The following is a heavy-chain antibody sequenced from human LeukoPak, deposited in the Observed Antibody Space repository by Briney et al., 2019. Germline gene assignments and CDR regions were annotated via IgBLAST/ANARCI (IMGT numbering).Heavy chain of an antibody. V-gene: IGHV1-18*01. J-gene: IGHJ4*02. CDR2: ISAYNGNT. Sequence: ASVKVSCKASGYTFSSYGISWVRQAPGQGLEWLGYISAYNGNTNYAQKVQGRITMTTDKSTSTAYMELSSLRSEDTAVYYCARDSPNPDNGNLDYWGQGTLVTVSS. CDR3: ARDSPNPDNGNLDY. D-gene: IGHD2-8*01. CDR1: GYTFSSYG.